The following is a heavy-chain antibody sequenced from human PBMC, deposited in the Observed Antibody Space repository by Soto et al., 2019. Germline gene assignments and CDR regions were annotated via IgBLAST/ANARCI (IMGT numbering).Heavy chain of an antibody. CDR2: IYHSGST. Sequence: QLQLQESGSGLVKPSQTLSLTCAVSGGYISSGGYSWSWIRQPPGKGLEWIGYIYHSGSTYYNPSLKSRVTISVDRSKNQFSLKLSSVTAADTAVYYCARGVTTVTTIDYWGQGTLVTVSS. V-gene: IGHV4-30-2*01. J-gene: IGHJ4*02. D-gene: IGHD4-17*01. CDR3: ARGVTTVTTIDY. CDR1: GGYISSGGYS.